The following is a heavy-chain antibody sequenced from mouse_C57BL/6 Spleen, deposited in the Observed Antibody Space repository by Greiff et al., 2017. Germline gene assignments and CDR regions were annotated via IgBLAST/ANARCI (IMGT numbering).Heavy chain of an antibody. D-gene: IGHD4-1*01. CDR3: ARSFPNWDGGYYFDY. V-gene: IGHV1-69*01. CDR1: GYTFTSYW. Sequence: QVQLQQPGAELVMPGASVKLSCKASGYTFTSYWMHWVKQRPGQGLEWIGEIDPSDSYTNYNQKFKGKSTLTVDKSSSTAYMQLSSLTSEDSAVYYCARSFPNWDGGYYFDYWGQGTTLTVSS. CDR2: IDPSDSYT. J-gene: IGHJ2*01.